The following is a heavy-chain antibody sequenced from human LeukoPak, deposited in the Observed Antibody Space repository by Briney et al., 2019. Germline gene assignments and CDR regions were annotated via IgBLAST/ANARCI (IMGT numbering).Heavy chain of an antibody. D-gene: IGHD3-3*01. CDR1: GFTFSSYS. J-gene: IGHJ6*03. CDR2: ISSSSTI. Sequence: GGSLRLSCAASGFTFSSYSMNWVRQAPGKGLEGVSYISSSSTIYYADSVKGRFTISRDNAKNSLYLQMNSLRAEDTAVYYCARVTYDFWSSPTYYMDVCGKGTTVTVSS. CDR3: ARVTYDFWSSPTYYMDV. V-gene: IGHV3-48*01.